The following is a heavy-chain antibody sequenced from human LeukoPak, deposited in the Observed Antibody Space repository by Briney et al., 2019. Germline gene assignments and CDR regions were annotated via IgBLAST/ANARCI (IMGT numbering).Heavy chain of an antibody. D-gene: IGHD7-27*01. CDR3: AKAELGSGGFDY. V-gene: IGHV3-23*01. CDR2: ISGSGGST. J-gene: IGHJ4*02. Sequence: GGSLGLSCAASGFTFSSYAMSWVRQAPGKGLEWVSAISGSGGSTYYADSVKGRFTISRDNSKNTLYLQMNSLRAEDTAVYYCAKAELGSGGFDYWGQGTLVTVSS. CDR1: GFTFSSYA.